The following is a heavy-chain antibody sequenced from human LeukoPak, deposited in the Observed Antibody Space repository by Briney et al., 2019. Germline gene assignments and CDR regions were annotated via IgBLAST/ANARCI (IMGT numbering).Heavy chain of an antibody. D-gene: IGHD3-22*01. CDR3: ARLLTDYDCFDY. CDR2: ISAYNGNT. J-gene: IGHJ4*02. CDR1: GYTFTSYG. V-gene: IGHV1-18*01. Sequence: ASVKVSCKASGYTFTSYGISWVRQAPGQGLEWMGWISAYNGNTNYAQKLQCRVTMTTDTSTSTAYMELRSLRSDDTAVYYCARLLTDYDCFDYWGQGTLVTVSS.